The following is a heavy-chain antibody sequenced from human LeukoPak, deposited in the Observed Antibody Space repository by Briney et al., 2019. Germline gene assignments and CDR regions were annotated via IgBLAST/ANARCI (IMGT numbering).Heavy chain of an antibody. Sequence: PSETLSLTCTVSGGSISSGGYYWSWIRQPPGKGLEWIGYIYHSGSTYYNPSLKSRVTISVDRSKNQFSLKLSSVTAADTAVYYCARDQHSRYCSSTSCYTNWYFDLWGRGTLVTVSS. CDR3: ARDQHSRYCSSTSCYTNWYFDL. CDR1: GGSISSGGYY. V-gene: IGHV4-30-2*01. J-gene: IGHJ2*01. D-gene: IGHD2-2*02. CDR2: IYHSGST.